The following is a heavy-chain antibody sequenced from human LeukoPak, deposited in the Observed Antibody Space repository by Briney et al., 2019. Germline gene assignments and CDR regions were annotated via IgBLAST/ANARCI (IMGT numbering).Heavy chain of an antibody. CDR3: AKEYCSNSVCHSLDY. D-gene: IGHD2-8*01. J-gene: IGHJ4*02. CDR2: MSYDGSKE. CDR1: GFTFSSYG. Sequence: GGSLRLSCAASGFTFSSYGMHWVRQAPGKGLEWVAVMSYDGSKEYYADSVKGRFTISRDNSKNTLYLQMNSLRVEDTAVYYCAKEYCSNSVCHSLDYWGQGTLVTVSS. V-gene: IGHV3-30*18.